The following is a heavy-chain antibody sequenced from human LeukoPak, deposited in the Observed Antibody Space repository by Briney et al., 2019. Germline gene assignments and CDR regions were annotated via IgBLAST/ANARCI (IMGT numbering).Heavy chain of an antibody. CDR3: ARDWYDSSGYIALGY. Sequence: EASVKVSCKASGYSFTNYGISWVRQAPGQGLEWMGWISVYNGNTNYAQKFQGRVTMSRDTSISTAYMELSRLRSDDTAVYYCARDWYDSSGYIALGYWGQGTLVTVSS. J-gene: IGHJ4*02. CDR1: GYSFTNYG. V-gene: IGHV1-18*01. CDR2: ISVYNGNT. D-gene: IGHD3-22*01.